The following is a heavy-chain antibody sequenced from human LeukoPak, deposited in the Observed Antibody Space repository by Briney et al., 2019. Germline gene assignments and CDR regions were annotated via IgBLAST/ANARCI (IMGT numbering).Heavy chain of an antibody. CDR3: ARILDSAWGELGY. Sequence: GGSLRLSCATSAFSFNTYGMHWVRQAPGKGLEWMAFIRSDGSNKYYADSVKGRFTISRDNSKNTLYLQMNSLRAEDTAVYYCARILDSAWGELGYWGQGTLVTVSS. J-gene: IGHJ4*02. V-gene: IGHV3-30*02. CDR1: AFSFNTYG. D-gene: IGHD6-19*01. CDR2: IRSDGSNK.